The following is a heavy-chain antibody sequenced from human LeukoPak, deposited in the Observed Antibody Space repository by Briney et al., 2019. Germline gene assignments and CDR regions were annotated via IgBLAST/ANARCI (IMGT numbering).Heavy chain of an antibody. J-gene: IGHJ4*02. CDR2: IIPIFGTA. D-gene: IGHD6-19*01. V-gene: IGHV1-69*05. CDR3: ARGRIAVAGVYDY. CDR1: GGTFSSYA. Sequence: GSSVKVSCKAPGGTFSSYAISWVRQAPGQGLEWMGRIIPIFGTANYAQKFQGRVTITTDESTSTAYMELSSLRSEDTAVYYCARGRIAVAGVYDYWGQGTLVTVSS.